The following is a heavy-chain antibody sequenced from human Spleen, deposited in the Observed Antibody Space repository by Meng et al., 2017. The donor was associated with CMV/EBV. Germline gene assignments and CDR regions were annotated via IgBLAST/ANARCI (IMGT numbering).Heavy chain of an antibody. Sequence: ASVKVSCKASGYTFTSHYVHWVRQAPGQGLEWMGWISAYNGNTNYAQKLQGRVTMTTDTSTSTAYMELRSLRSDDTAVYYCARDIGGAVVVPAAIIGMDVWGQGTTVTVSS. CDR1: GYTFTSHY. D-gene: IGHD2-2*01. J-gene: IGHJ6*02. CDR2: ISAYNGNT. CDR3: ARDIGGAVVVPAAIIGMDV. V-gene: IGHV1-18*04.